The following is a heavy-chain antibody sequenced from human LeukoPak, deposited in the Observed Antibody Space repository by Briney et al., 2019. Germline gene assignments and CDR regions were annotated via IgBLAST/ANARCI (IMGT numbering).Heavy chain of an antibody. CDR1: GFTFSSYA. CDR2: INHSGST. V-gene: IGHV4-34*01. CDR3: ARVRITIFGVVKYYFDY. J-gene: IGHJ4*02. D-gene: IGHD3-3*01. Sequence: PGGSLRLSCAASGFTFSSYAMSWVRQPPGKGLEWIGEINHSGSTNYNPSLKSRVTISVDTSKNQFSLKLSSVTAADTAVYYCARVRITIFGVVKYYFDYWGQGTLVTVSS.